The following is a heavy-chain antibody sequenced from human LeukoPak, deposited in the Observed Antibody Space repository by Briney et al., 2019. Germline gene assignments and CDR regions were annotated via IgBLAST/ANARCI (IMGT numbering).Heavy chain of an antibody. CDR3: AKATYYYGSGSYNWFDY. CDR2: ISGSGGST. Sequence: TGGSLRLSCAASGFTFSSYAMSWVRQAPGKGLEWVSAISGSGGSTYYADSVKGRFTISRDNSKNTLYLQMNSLRAEDTAVCYCAKATYYYGSGSYNWFDYWGQGTLVTVSS. J-gene: IGHJ4*02. D-gene: IGHD3-10*01. V-gene: IGHV3-23*01. CDR1: GFTFSSYA.